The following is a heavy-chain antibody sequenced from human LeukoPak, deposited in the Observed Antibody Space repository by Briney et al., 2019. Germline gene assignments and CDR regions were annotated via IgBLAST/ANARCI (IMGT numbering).Heavy chain of an antibody. V-gene: IGHV1-18*01. CDR3: ARDHSGSYYTLSGGMDV. CDR1: GYTFTSYG. CDR2: ISAYNGNT. Sequence: ASVKVSCKASGYTFTSYGISWVRQAPGQGLEWMGWISAYNGNTNYAQKLQGRVTMTTDTSTSTAYMELRSLRSDDTAVYYCARDHSGSYYTLSGGMDVWGQGTTVTVSS. J-gene: IGHJ6*02. D-gene: IGHD1-26*01.